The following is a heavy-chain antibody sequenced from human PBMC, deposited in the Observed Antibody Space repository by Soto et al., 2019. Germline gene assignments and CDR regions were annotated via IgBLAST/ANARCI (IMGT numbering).Heavy chain of an antibody. CDR2: VRPSGGNT. CDR1: GYTFTSYG. V-gene: IGHV1-46*01. D-gene: IGHD3-10*01. Sequence: GASVKVSCKASGYTFTSYGISWVRQAPGQGLEWMGIVRPSGGNTAYAQRFQGRLTMTRDTSTSTVHMELSSLRSDDTAVYYCASLMSSGYYYGMDVWGQGTTVTVSS. CDR3: ASLMSSGYYYGMDV. J-gene: IGHJ6*02.